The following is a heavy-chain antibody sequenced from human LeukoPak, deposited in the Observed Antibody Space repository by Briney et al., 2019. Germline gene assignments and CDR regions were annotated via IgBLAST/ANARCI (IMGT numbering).Heavy chain of an antibody. CDR3: ARVDMHTGEDN. CDR1: GYTFTVYY. J-gene: IGHJ4*02. Sequence: ASVKVSRKTSGYTFTVYYMHWVRQAPGQGLEWMGWINPNSGGTNYAQKFQGRVTMTRDTSISTAYMELSRLRSDDTAVYYCARVDMHTGEDNWGQGTLVTVSS. D-gene: IGHD2-15*01. V-gene: IGHV1-2*02. CDR2: INPNSGGT.